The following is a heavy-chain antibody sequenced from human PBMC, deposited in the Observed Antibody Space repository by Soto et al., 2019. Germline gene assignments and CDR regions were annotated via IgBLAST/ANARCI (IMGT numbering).Heavy chain of an antibody. CDR2: INAGNGNT. J-gene: IGHJ6*03. D-gene: IGHD2-15*01. V-gene: IGHV1-3*01. CDR3: ARDRYCSGGSCYSGYYYMDV. Sequence: QVQLVQSGAEVKKPGASVKVSCKASGYTFTSYAMHWVRQAPGQRLEWMGWINAGNGNTKYSQKFKGRVIITRETSARTADMELSSLRSEGTAVYYCARDRYCSGGSCYSGYYYMDVWGKGTTVTVSS. CDR1: GYTFTSYA.